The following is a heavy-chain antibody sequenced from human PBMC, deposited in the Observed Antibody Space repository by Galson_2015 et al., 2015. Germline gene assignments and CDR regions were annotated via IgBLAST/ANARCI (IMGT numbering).Heavy chain of an antibody. CDR2: ITPMVGEA. D-gene: IGHD2-2*01. V-gene: IGHV1-69*04. J-gene: IGHJ4*02. CDR1: GGSFSTYS. Sequence: SLKVSCKASGGSFSTYSISWVRQAPGQGLEWMGRITPMVGEAYYAQNFQGRVTITADKSTTSAYMQVSSLRSEDTAVYYCARASQDCSRPNCSFNYWGQGTLVTVSS. CDR3: ARASQDCSRPNCSFNY.